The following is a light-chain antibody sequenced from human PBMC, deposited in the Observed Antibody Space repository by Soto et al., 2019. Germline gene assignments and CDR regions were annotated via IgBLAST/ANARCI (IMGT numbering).Light chain of an antibody. J-gene: IGLJ1*01. CDR1: SSDVGGYNY. CDR3: SSYTSSSIDYV. V-gene: IGLV2-14*01. Sequence: QSALTQPASVSGSPGQSITISCTGTSSDVGGYNYVSWYQQHPGKAPKLMIYEVSNRPSGVSNLFSGSKSGNTASLTISGLQADDEAEYYCSSYTSSSIDYVFGTGTKLTVL. CDR2: EVS.